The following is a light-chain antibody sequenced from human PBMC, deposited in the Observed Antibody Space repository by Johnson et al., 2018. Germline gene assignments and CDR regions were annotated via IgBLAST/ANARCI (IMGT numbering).Light chain of an antibody. CDR3: GTWYSRLSAGNV. Sequence: QSVLTQPPSVSAAPGQKVTILCSGSSSNIGTNYVSWYQQLPGTAPKLLIYENNKRPSGIPERFSGSKSGTSANLGITRLQTGHEADYYSGTWYSRLSAGNVFGTRTKGTVL. CDR2: ENN. CDR1: SSNIGTNY. V-gene: IGLV1-51*02. J-gene: IGLJ1*01.